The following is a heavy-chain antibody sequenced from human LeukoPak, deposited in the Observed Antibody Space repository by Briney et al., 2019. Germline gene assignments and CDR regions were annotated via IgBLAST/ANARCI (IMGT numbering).Heavy chain of an antibody. Sequence: PGGSLRLSCAASGFTFSSYGMHWVRQAPGKGLEWVAVISYDGSNKYYADSVKGRFTISRDNSKNTLYLQMNSLRAEDTAVYYCAKEMPSTWIQVWPPDYWGQGTLVTVSS. CDR3: AKEMPSTWIQVWPPDY. D-gene: IGHD5-18*01. V-gene: IGHV3-30*18. J-gene: IGHJ4*02. CDR2: ISYDGSNK. CDR1: GFTFSSYG.